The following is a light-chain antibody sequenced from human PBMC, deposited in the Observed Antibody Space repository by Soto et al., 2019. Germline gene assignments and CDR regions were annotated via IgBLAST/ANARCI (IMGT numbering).Light chain of an antibody. CDR1: QSISRW. J-gene: IGKJ1*01. CDR3: QQYNGYSTWT. CDR2: DTT. Sequence: DTQMTQSPSTLSASVANRVLNTRRVSQSISRWLAWYQQKSGRAPRVLSWDTTSLQRGVSSRCSGSGSGTEFTLTISSLQFYDFATYYCQQYNGYSTWTFCHVTKVDIK. V-gene: IGKV1-5*01.